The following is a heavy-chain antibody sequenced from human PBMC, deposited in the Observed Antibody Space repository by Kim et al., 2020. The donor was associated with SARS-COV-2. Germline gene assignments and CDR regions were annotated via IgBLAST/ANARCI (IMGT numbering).Heavy chain of an antibody. Sequence: SETLSLTCTVSGGSISSSSYYWGWIRQPPGKGLEWIGSIYYSGSTYYNPSLKSRVTISVDTSKNQFSLKLSSVTAADTAVYYCARLESLLLWFGELGDGMDVWGQGTTVTVSS. CDR3: ARLESLLLWFGELGDGMDV. V-gene: IGHV4-39*01. J-gene: IGHJ6*02. D-gene: IGHD3-10*01. CDR2: IYYSGST. CDR1: GGSISSSSYY.